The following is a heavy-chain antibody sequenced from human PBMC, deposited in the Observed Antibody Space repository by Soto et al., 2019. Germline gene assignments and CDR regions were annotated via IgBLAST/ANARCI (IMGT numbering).Heavy chain of an antibody. CDR3: AHNLRDSDNRAYLYWYFDV. CDR2: IYWDDDK. CDR1: GFSLSTSGVG. J-gene: IGHJ2*01. D-gene: IGHD3-22*01. Sequence: QITLKESGPTLVKPTQTLALTCTVSGFSLSTSGVGVRWIRQPPGKALEWLALIYWDDDKRYSPSLKSRLTITRDTSKNQVVLTMSNMDPVDTGKYYCAHNLRDSDNRAYLYWYFDVWGRGTLVTVSS. V-gene: IGHV2-5*02.